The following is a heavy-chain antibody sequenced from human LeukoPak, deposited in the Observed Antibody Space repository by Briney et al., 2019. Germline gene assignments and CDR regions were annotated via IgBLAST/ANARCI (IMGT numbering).Heavy chain of an antibody. J-gene: IGHJ5*01. CDR2: INSDGSTT. D-gene: IGHD2-2*02. CDR3: ARASHYTIPFDS. V-gene: IGHV3-74*01. CDR1: GFRFSSYW. Sequence: GGSLRLTCAASGFRFSSYWMHWVRQAPGTGLAWVSRINSDGSTTSYADSVKGRFTISRDNAKNTVYLQMNSLGAEDTAVYYCARASHYTIPFDSWGQGTMVTVSS.